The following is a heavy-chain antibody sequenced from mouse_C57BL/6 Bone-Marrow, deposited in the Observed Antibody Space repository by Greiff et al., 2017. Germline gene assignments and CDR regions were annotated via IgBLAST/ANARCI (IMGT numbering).Heavy chain of an antibody. CDR1: GFTFSSYA. CDR3: AKEGDYGSSGWDY. CDR2: ISDGGSYT. J-gene: IGHJ2*01. D-gene: IGHD1-1*01. Sequence: EVKLVESGGGLVKPGGSLKLSCAASGFTFSSYAMSWVRQTPEKRLEWVATISDGGSYTYYPDNVKGRFTISRDNAKNNLYLQMSHLKSEDTAMYYCAKEGDYGSSGWDYWGQGTTLTVSS. V-gene: IGHV5-4*01.